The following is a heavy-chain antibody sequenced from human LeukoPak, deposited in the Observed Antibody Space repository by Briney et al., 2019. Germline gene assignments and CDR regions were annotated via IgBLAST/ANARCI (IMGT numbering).Heavy chain of an antibody. D-gene: IGHD4-23*01. J-gene: IGHJ4*02. CDR1: GFTFSSYS. CDR3: ARATVARDTASDY. V-gene: IGHV3-21*01. Sequence: KPGGSLRLSCAAFGFTFSSYSMNWVRQAPGKGLEWVSSISSSSSYIYYADSVKGRFTISRDNAKNSLYLQMNSLRAEDTAVYYCARATVARDTASDYWGQGTLVTVSS. CDR2: ISSSSSYI.